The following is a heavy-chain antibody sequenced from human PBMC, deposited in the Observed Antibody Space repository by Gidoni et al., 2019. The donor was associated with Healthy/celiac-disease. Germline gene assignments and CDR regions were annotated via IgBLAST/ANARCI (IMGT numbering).Heavy chain of an antibody. Sequence: EVQLVETGGGLIQPGGSLRLSCAASGFPASSNYMSWVRQAPGKGLEWVSVIYSGGSTYYADSVKGRFTISRDNSKNTLYLQMNSLRAEDTAVYYCARGLPTPGGFGADYFDYWGQGTLVTVSS. V-gene: IGHV3-53*02. CDR2: IYSGGST. CDR3: ARGLPTPGGFGADYFDY. CDR1: GFPASSNY. D-gene: IGHD3-10*01. J-gene: IGHJ4*02.